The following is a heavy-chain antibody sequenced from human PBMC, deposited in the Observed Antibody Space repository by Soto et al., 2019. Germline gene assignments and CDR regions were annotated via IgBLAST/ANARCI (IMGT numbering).Heavy chain of an antibody. V-gene: IGHV1-18*04. CDR1: GYTFTTYA. CDR2: ISTYSGDA. J-gene: IGHJ4*02. D-gene: IGHD2-8*02. CDR3: ARVADIVLIPALDY. Sequence: QVQLVQSGAEVKRPGASVNVSCKASGYTFTTYALGWVRQAPGQGLEWMGWISTYSGDANSAQKFQDRVTMTTDTSTSTAYMELRRLRDEDTAVYYCARVADIVLIPALDYWGRGTLVIVSS.